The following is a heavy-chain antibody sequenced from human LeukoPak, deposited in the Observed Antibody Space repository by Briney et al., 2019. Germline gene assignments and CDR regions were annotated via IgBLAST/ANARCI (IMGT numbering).Heavy chain of an antibody. CDR2: IKQDGSEK. Sequence: GGSLRLSCAVSGVSVSGYWMTWVRQAPGKGLEWVANIKQDGSEKNYVDSVKGRFTISRDNAENSLFLQMNGLRVEDTAVYYCAREWQGGIAAAGTRIEGDYWGQGTLVAVSS. CDR3: AREWQGGIAAAGTRIEGDY. J-gene: IGHJ4*02. D-gene: IGHD6-13*01. V-gene: IGHV3-7*01. CDR1: GVSVSGYW.